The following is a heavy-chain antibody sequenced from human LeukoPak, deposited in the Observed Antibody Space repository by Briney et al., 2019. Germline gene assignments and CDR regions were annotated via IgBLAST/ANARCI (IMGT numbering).Heavy chain of an antibody. Sequence: SETLSLTCAVSGYSISSGYYWGWIRQPPGKGLEWIGSTYQSVTTYYSPSLKSRVAISADTPKNQFSLTLTSVTAADMAVYYCARGSNYYYSMDVWGKGTTVTVSS. CDR1: GYSISSGYY. V-gene: IGHV4-38-2*01. D-gene: IGHD3/OR15-3a*01. CDR3: ARGSNYYYSMDV. CDR2: TYQSVTT. J-gene: IGHJ6*04.